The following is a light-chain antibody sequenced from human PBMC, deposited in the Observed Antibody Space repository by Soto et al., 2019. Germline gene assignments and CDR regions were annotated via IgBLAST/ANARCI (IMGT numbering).Light chain of an antibody. CDR2: GAS. CDR3: LHYGGSPLT. Sequence: EIVLTRSPGTLSLSPGERATLSCRASQSVNSDYLAWFQQKPGQAPRLLIYGASTRTTGIPDRFSGSGSGTNFTLTIGRLEPGDFAAYYCLHYGGSPLTFGQGTRLEIK. J-gene: IGKJ5*01. CDR1: QSVNSDY. V-gene: IGKV3-20*01.